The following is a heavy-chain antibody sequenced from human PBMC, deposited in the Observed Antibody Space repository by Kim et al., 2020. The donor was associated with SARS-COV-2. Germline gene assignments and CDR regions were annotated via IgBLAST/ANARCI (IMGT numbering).Heavy chain of an antibody. CDR1: GFTFSSYA. J-gene: IGHJ4*02. CDR3: VKDGSLWFGDFAYFDY. D-gene: IGHD3-10*01. CDR2: ISGSGGST. Sequence: GGSLRLSCAASGFTFSSYAMSWVRQAPGKGLEWVSAISGSGGSTYYADSVKGRFTISRDNSKNTLYLQMNSLRAEDTAVYYCVKDGSLWFGDFAYFDYWGQGTVVTVSS. V-gene: IGHV3-23*01.